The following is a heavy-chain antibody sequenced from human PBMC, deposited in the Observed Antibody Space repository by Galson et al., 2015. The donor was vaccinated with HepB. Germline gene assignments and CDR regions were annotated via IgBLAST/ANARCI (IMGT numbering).Heavy chain of an antibody. CDR1: GDSASSNSAA. CDR3: ARNYDTSGYQLNWFDP. J-gene: IGHJ5*02. V-gene: IGHV6-1*01. Sequence: CAISGDSASSNSAAWSWIRQSPSRGLEWLGRTYYRSKWYNDYAASVKSRITINPDTSKNQISLQLNSVTPEDTAVYYCARNYDTSGYQLNWFDPWGQGILVTVSS. D-gene: IGHD3-22*01. CDR2: TYYRSKWYN.